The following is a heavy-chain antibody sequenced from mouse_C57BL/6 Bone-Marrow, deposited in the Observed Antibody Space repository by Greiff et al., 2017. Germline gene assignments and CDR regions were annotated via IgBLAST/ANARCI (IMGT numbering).Heavy chain of an antibody. CDR2: IHPNSGST. V-gene: IGHV1-64*01. Sequence: QVQLQQPGAELVKPGASVKLSCKASGYTFTSYWMHWVKQRPGQGLEWIGLIHPNSGSTNYNEKFKDKATLTVDKSSSTAYMQLSSLTSEDSAVYYCARDDYHEGFAYWGQGTLVTVSA. J-gene: IGHJ3*01. CDR1: GYTFTSYW. D-gene: IGHD2-4*01. CDR3: ARDDYHEGFAY.